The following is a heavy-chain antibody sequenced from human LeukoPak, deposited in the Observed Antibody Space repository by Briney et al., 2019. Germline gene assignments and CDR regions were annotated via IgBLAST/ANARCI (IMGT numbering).Heavy chain of an antibody. CDR2: ISSSGSPI. CDR3: ATVGRSVRPGH. J-gene: IGHJ4*02. D-gene: IGHD3-10*01. CDR1: GFTFSSYE. V-gene: IGHV3-48*03. Sequence: GGSLRLSCAASGFTFSSYEMNWVRQAPGKGLEWVSYISSSGSPIYYADSVKGRFTISRDNAKNSLYLQMNSLRADDTAVYYCATVGRSVRPGHWGQGSLVTVSS.